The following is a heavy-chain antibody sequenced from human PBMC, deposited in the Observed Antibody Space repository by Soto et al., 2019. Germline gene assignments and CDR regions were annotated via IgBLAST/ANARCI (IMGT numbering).Heavy chain of an antibody. V-gene: IGHV3-48*02. CDR1: GFTFSSYS. Sequence: GGSLRLSCAASGFTFSSYSMNWVRQTPGKGLEWVSYISSSSSTIYYADSVKGRFTISRDNAKNSLYLQMNSLRDEDTAVYYCSRETTYYYDSSGYDAFDIWGQGTMVTVSS. CDR3: SRETTYYYDSSGYDAFDI. J-gene: IGHJ3*02. CDR2: ISSSSSTI. D-gene: IGHD3-22*01.